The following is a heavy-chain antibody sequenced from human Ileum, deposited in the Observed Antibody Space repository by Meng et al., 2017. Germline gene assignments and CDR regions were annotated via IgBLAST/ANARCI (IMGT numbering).Heavy chain of an antibody. J-gene: IGHJ4*02. Sequence: QVQLQESGPGLVRPPETLSLTCTVSGGSVSRAGYQWGWIRQPPGKGLEWIGYASTNYNPSLKSRVTISLDTSRNQFSLSLSSVTAADTAVYYCARDHMGSLDYWGQGILVTVSS. V-gene: IGHV4-61*08. CDR2: AST. CDR1: GGSVSRAGYQ. CDR3: ARDHMGSLDY. D-gene: IGHD1-26*01.